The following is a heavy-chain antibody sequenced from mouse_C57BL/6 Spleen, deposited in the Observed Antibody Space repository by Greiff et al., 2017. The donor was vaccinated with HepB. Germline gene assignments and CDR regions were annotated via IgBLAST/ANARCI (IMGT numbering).Heavy chain of an antibody. Sequence: EVKLMESGGGLVKPGGSLKLSCAASGFTFSDYGMHWVRQAPEKGLEWVAYISSGSSTIYYADTVKGRFTISRDNAKNTLFLQMTSLRSEDTAMYYCARPAIYYDYDYFDYWGQGTTLTVSS. CDR3: ARPAIYYDYDYFDY. J-gene: IGHJ2*01. CDR2: ISSGSSTI. D-gene: IGHD2-4*01. V-gene: IGHV5-17*01. CDR1: GFTFSDYG.